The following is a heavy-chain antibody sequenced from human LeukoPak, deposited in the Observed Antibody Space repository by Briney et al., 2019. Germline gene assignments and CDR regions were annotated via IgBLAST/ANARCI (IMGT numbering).Heavy chain of an antibody. CDR2: IYSGGTT. Sequence: GGSLRLSCTGSGFTVSSSYMSLVRQTPRKGLEWVSGIYSGGTTYYADSVKGRVTISRDSSKNTLYLQMNSLRAEDTAVYYCARDRRDGYCLGHWGQGTLVTVSS. J-gene: IGHJ4*02. V-gene: IGHV3-66*01. D-gene: IGHD5-24*01. CDR1: GFTVSSSY. CDR3: ARDRRDGYCLGH.